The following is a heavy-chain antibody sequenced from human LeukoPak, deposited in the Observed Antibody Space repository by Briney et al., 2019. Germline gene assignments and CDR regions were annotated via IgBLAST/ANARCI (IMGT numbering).Heavy chain of an antibody. CDR3: ASRRYGGYDY. D-gene: IGHD5-12*01. CDR2: IIPIFGTA. J-gene: IGHJ4*02. V-gene: IGHV1-69*13. Sequence: SVKVSCQASGGTFSSYAISWVRQAPGQGLEWMGGIIPIFGTANYAQKLQGRDTITADESTSTAYMELSSLRSEDTAVYYCASRRYGGYDYWGQGTLVTVSS. CDR1: GGTFSSYA.